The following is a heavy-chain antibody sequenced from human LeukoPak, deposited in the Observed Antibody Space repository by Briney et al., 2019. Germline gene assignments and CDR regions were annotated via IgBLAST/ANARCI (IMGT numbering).Heavy chain of an antibody. CDR3: ARDIVVVVAARDYNWFDP. V-gene: IGHV1-2*02. J-gene: IGHJ5*02. CDR2: INPNSGGT. CDR1: GYTFTGYY. D-gene: IGHD2-15*01. Sequence: GASVKVSCKASGYTFTGYYMHWVRQAPGQGLGWMGWINPNSGGTNYAQKFQGRVTMTRDTSISTAYMELSRLRSDDTAVYYCARDIVVVVAARDYNWFDPWGQGTLVTVSS.